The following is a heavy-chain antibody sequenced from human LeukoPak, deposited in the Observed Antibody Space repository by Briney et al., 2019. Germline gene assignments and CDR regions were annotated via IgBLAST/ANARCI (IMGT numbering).Heavy chain of an antibody. D-gene: IGHD4-17*01. V-gene: IGHV1-69*13. J-gene: IGHJ4*02. CDR1: GGTFSSYA. CDR3: ARETTVKFYFDY. CDR2: IIPIFGTA. Sequence: ASVKVSCKASGGTFSSYAISWVRQAPGQGLEWMGGIIPIFGTANYAQKFQGRVTITADESTSTAYMELSSLRSEDTAVYYCARETTVKFYFDYWGQGTLVTVSS.